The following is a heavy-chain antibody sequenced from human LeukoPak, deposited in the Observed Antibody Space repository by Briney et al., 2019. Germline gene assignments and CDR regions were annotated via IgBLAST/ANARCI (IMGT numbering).Heavy chain of an antibody. D-gene: IGHD1-26*01. V-gene: IGHV1-46*01. CDR3: ASEWELRGTFDY. CDR2: INPSGGST. J-gene: IGHJ4*02. Sequence: GASLKVSCKASGYTFTGYYMHWVRQAPGQGLEWMGIINPSGGSTSYAQKFQGRVTMTRDTSTSTVYMELSSLRPEDTAVYYCASEWELRGTFDYWGQGTLVTVSS. CDR1: GYTFTGYY.